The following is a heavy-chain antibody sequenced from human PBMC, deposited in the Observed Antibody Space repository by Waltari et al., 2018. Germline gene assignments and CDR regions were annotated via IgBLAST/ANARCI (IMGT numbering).Heavy chain of an antibody. CDR3: ARSGYSYGPWY. J-gene: IGHJ4*02. D-gene: IGHD5-18*01. V-gene: IGHV3-53*01. CDR2: IYSGCST. Sequence: EVQLVESGGGLIQPGGSLRLSCAASGFTVSSNYMSWVRQAPGKGLDGGSVIYSGCSTYYADSVKGRFTISRDKSKNTLYLQMNSLRAEDTAVYYCARSGYSYGPWYWGQGTLVTVSS. CDR1: GFTVSSNY.